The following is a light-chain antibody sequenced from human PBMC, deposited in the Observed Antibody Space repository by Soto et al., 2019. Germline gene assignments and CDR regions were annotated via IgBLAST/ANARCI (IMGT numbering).Light chain of an antibody. CDR2: DVS. J-gene: IGKJ1*01. CDR1: QGIDTS. CDR3: QQYNGYSRT. V-gene: IGKV1-13*02. Sequence: AIQLTQSPSSLSASVGDRVTITCRASQGIDTSLAWYQQKPGKAPYLLISDVSSLERGVPSRFSGSGSGTEFTLTISSMQPDDFATFYCQQYNGYSRTFGQGT.